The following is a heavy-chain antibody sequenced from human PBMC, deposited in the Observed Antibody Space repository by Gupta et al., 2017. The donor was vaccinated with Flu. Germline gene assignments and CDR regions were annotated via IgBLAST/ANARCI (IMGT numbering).Heavy chain of an antibody. CDR1: GFTFRSYF. Sequence: QVQLVESGGGVVQPGRSLRLSCSASGFTFRSYFMYWVRQTPGKGLEWVAVISYDGSNEYWADSVKGRFTISRDNSKNTAFLLMNSLRPEDTAVYYCARARSAGSPPSYSFDYWGQGTLVTVSS. D-gene: IGHD2-15*01. CDR3: ARARSAGSPPSYSFDY. J-gene: IGHJ4*02. V-gene: IGHV3-30-3*01. CDR2: ISYDGSNE.